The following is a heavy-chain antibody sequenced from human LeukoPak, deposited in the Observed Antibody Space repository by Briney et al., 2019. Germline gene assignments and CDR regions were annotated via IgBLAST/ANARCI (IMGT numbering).Heavy chain of an antibody. CDR3: ARGSYCGADCSFLGGY. CDR1: GFTFGSYA. D-gene: IGHD2-21*02. CDR2: ISGSSDNI. J-gene: IGHJ4*02. Sequence: GGSLRLSCAASGFTFGSYAMSWVRQAPGKGLEWVSSISGSSDNIYYADSVKGRFTISRDNSKNTLFLQMYSLRAEDTAIYYCARGSYCGADCSFLGGYWGQGTLVTVSS. V-gene: IGHV3-23*01.